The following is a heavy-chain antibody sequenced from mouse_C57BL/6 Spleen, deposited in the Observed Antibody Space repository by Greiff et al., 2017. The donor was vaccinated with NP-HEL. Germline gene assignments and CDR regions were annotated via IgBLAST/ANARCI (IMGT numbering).Heavy chain of an antibody. D-gene: IGHD1-1*01. CDR2: IWSDGST. Sequence: QVQLKESGPGLVAPSQSLSITCTVSGFSLTSYGVHWVRQPPGKGLEWLVVIWSDGSTTYNSALKSRLSISKDNSKSQVFLKMNSLQTDDTAMYYCARGEITTVVSAMDYWGQGTSVTVSS. J-gene: IGHJ4*01. V-gene: IGHV2-6*03. CDR1: GFSLTSYG. CDR3: ARGEITTVVSAMDY.